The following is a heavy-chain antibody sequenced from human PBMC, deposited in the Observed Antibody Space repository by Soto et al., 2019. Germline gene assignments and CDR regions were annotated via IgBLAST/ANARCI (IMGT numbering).Heavy chain of an antibody. D-gene: IGHD6-19*01. J-gene: IGHJ4*02. Sequence: GGSPRLSCAASGFTFSSYSMNWVRQAPGKGLEWVSSISSSSSYIYYADSVKGRFTISRDNAKNSLYLQMNSLRAEDTAVYYCARDLAQIAVAGTGGDYFDYWGQGTLVTVSS. CDR1: GFTFSSYS. V-gene: IGHV3-21*01. CDR2: ISSSSSYI. CDR3: ARDLAQIAVAGTGGDYFDY.